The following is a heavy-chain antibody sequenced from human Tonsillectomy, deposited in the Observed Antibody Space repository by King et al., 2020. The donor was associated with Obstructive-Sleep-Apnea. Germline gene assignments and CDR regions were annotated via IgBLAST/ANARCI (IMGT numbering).Heavy chain of an antibody. CDR1: GFTFDDYA. Sequence: VQLVESGGGLVQPARSLRLSCAVSGFTFDDYAMHWVRQAPGKGLEWVSGISWNSGTIGYVDSVKGRFTISRDNAKNSLYLQMNSLRAEDTSLYYCVKGDYGSGQSGGDVWGQGTTVTVSS. CDR3: VKGDYGSGQSGGDV. J-gene: IGHJ6*02. V-gene: IGHV3-9*01. D-gene: IGHD3-10*01. CDR2: ISWNSGTI.